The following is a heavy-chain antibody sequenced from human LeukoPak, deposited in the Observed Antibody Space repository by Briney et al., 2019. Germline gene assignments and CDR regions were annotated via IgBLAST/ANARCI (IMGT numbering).Heavy chain of an antibody. D-gene: IGHD6-19*01. CDR1: GGSFSGYY. Sequence: TSETLSLTCAVYGGSFSGYYWSWIRQPPGKGLEWIGEINHSGSTNYNPSLKSRVTISVDTSKNQFSLKLSSVTAADTAVYYCARGSYSSGWYRRYFQHWGQGTRVTVSS. V-gene: IGHV4-34*01. J-gene: IGHJ1*01. CDR3: ARGSYSSGWYRRYFQH. CDR2: INHSGST.